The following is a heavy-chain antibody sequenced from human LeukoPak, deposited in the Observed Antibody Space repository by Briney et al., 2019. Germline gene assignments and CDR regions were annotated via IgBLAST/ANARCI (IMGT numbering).Heavy chain of an antibody. CDR3: ARKVGYGYALDY. CDR2: LCSDGST. Sequence: GGSLRLSCAASGFTVSSNCMTWVRQAPGMGLEWVSVLCSDGSTYYADSVNGRFTISTDNSKNTLYLQMNSLRAEGTAVYYCARKVGYGYALDYWGQGTLVTVSS. CDR1: GFTVSSNC. D-gene: IGHD5-18*01. V-gene: IGHV3-53*01. J-gene: IGHJ4*02.